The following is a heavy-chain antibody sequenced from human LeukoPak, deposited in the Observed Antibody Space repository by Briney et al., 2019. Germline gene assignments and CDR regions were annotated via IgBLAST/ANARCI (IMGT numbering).Heavy chain of an antibody. J-gene: IGHJ6*02. CDR3: ARDTGRGYCTSTSCQHGMDV. CDR2: ISHHVNVK. CDR1: GFDFQNHV. Sequence: PGGSLRLSSAASGFDFQNHVIHWVRQVPGKGLEWVAVISHHVNVKFYADSVKGRFTISRDNFKNTLNLQMNSLRAEDTAVYYCARDTGRGYCTSTSCQHGMDVWGQGTTVTVSS. V-gene: IGHV3-30*14. D-gene: IGHD2-2*01.